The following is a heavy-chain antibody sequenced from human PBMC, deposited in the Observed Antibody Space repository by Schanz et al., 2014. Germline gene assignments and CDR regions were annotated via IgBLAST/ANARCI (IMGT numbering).Heavy chain of an antibody. J-gene: IGHJ4*02. D-gene: IGHD3-10*01. V-gene: IGHV3-23*04. CDR3: ARIGGSVFDY. CDR1: GFVFGDYY. Sequence: EVQLVESGGDLVQPGGSLRLSCAASGFVFGDYYMTWIRQAPGKGLEWVSAISGSGGSTYYADSVKGRFTISRDNSKNTLYLQMNSLRAEDTAVYYCARIGGSVFDYWAQGTLXTVSS. CDR2: ISGSGGST.